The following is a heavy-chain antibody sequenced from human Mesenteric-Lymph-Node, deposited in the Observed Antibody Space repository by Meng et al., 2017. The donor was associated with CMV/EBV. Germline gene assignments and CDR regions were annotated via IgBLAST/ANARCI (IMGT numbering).Heavy chain of an antibody. CDR3: ARESWGVYYYYGMDV. J-gene: IGHJ6*02. CDR2: INSDGSST. Sequence: GGSLRLSCAASGFTFISYWMHWVRQAPGKGLVWVSRINSDGSSTSYADSVKGRFTISRDNAKNTLYLQMNSLRAEDTAVYYCARESWGVYYYYGMDVWGQGTTVTVSS. V-gene: IGHV3-74*01. D-gene: IGHD3-10*01. CDR1: GFTFISYW.